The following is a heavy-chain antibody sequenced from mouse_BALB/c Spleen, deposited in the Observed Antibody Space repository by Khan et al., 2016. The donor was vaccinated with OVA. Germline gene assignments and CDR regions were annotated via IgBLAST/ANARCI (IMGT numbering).Heavy chain of an antibody. CDR2: IYPGTDNT. CDR3: AREEALYYCDY. CDR1: GYIFTSYW. Sequence: QIQLVQSGAELVRPGASVKLSCKTSGYIFTSYWIHWVRQRSGQGLEWIARIYPGTDNTYYNEKLKDKATLTADKYSSTAYMQLSSLKSEDSAVYFCAREEALYYCDYWGHGTTLTVSS. J-gene: IGHJ2*01. V-gene: IGHV1-76*01. D-gene: IGHD3-2*02.